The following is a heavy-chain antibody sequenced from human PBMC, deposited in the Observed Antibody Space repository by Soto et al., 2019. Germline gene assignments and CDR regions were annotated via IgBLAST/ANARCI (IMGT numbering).Heavy chain of an antibody. CDR3: ASAPTDYYDNSANYFLDY. Sequence: QVQLVQSGAEVKKPGASVKVSCKASGYTFITYGVSWVRQAPGQGLDWLGRISTYNGNTRYAERLQGRVTMTTDTTTKTAYMELRNLRSDDTAVYYGASAPTDYYDNSANYFLDYWGQGTLVTVSS. CDR1: GYTFITYG. D-gene: IGHD3-22*01. CDR2: ISTYNGNT. V-gene: IGHV1-18*01. J-gene: IGHJ4*02.